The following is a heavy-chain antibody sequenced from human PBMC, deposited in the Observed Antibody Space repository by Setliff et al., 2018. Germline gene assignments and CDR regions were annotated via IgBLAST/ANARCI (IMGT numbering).Heavy chain of an antibody. J-gene: IGHJ6*03. V-gene: IGHV1-2*02. CDR3: ARDGFGIVVVPAAIYYYYYMDV. Sequence: ASVKVSCKASGYTFTSYGISWVRQAPGQRLEWMGWINANSGGTNYAQKFQGRVTMTRDTSISTAYMELSSLRSEDTAVYYCARDGFGIVVVPAAIYYYYYMDVWGKGTTVTVSS. CDR2: INANSGGT. D-gene: IGHD2-2*01. CDR1: GYTFTSYG.